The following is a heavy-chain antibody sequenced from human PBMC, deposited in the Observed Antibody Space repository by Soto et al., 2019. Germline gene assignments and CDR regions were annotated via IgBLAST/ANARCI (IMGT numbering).Heavy chain of an antibody. CDR3: AKDDRKYYGSGTSVCGMDV. V-gene: IGHV3-30*18. CDR2: ISYDGSNK. J-gene: IGHJ6*02. CDR1: GFTFSSYG. Sequence: PGGSLRLSCAASGFTFSSYGMHWVRQAPGKGLEWVVVISYDGSNKYYADSVKGRFTISRDNSKNTLYLQMNSLRAEDTAVYYCAKDDRKYYGSGTSVCGMDVWGQGTTVTVSS. D-gene: IGHD3-10*01.